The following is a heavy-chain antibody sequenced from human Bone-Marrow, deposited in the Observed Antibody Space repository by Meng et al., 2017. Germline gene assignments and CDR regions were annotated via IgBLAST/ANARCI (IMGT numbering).Heavy chain of an antibody. J-gene: IGHJ4*02. CDR1: GGSFSTYT. CDR3: ARGRGNQPLFDF. V-gene: IGHV1-69*10. Sequence: QVQLVQSGADVKKPGSSVQVACKTSGGSFSTYTFSWVRQAPGQGLEWMGGLIPVLNKAKSAPRFQDRVTFTADETTTTAYMELSSLTFEDTAVYFCARGRGNQPLFDFWGQGTLVTVSS. CDR2: LIPVLNKA. D-gene: IGHD2/OR15-2a*01.